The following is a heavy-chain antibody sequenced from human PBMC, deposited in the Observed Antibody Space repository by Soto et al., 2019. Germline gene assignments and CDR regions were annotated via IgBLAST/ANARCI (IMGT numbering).Heavy chain of an antibody. D-gene: IGHD6-6*01. J-gene: IGHJ6*03. Sequence: QVQLQQWGAGLLKPSETLSLTCAVYGGSFSGYYWSWIRQPPGKGLEWIGEINHSGSTNYNPSLKRRVTISVDTSKNQFSLKLSSVTAADTAVYYCARYGRIAARPSRYYYYYMDVWGKGTTVTVSS. CDR3: ARYGRIAARPSRYYYYYMDV. V-gene: IGHV4-34*01. CDR1: GGSFSGYY. CDR2: INHSGST.